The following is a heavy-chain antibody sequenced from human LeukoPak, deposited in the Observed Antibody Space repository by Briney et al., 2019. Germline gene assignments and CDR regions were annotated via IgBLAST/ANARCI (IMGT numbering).Heavy chain of an antibody. V-gene: IGHV1-46*01. D-gene: IGHD6-19*01. J-gene: IGHJ4*02. CDR1: GYTITSYY. Sequence: ASVKVSCKASGYTITSYYMHWVRQAPGQGLEWMGIINPSGGSTSYAQKFQGRVTMTRDTSTSTVYMELSSLRSEDTAVYYCAGSSGWYRPFDYWGQGTLVTVSS. CDR3: AGSSGWYRPFDY. CDR2: INPSGGST.